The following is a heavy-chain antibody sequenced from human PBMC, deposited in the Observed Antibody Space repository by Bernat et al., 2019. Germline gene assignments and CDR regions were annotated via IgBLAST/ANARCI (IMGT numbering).Heavy chain of an antibody. D-gene: IGHD6-13*01. J-gene: IGHJ5*02. CDR1: GFTFDDYG. CDR3: ARDKIAAAGVWWFGP. CDR2: INWNGGST. Sequence: EVQLVESGGGVVRPGGSLRLSCAASGFTFDDYGMSWVRQAPGKGLEWVSGINWNGGSTGYADSVKGRFTISRDNAKNYLYLQMNSMRAEDTALYYCARDKIAAAGVWWFGPWGQGTLVTVSS. V-gene: IGHV3-20*04.